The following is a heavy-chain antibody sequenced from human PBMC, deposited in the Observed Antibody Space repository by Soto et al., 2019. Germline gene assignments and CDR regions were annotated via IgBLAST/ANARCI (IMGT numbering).Heavy chain of an antibody. J-gene: IGHJ5*02. Sequence: GESLKISFQGSGYAFSSYWIAWVRQMPGKGLEWMGIIYPGDSDTRYSPSFQGQVTISVDKSITTAYLQWSSLKASDTAMYYCARGYCTATICDLWFDPWGQGTLVTVSS. D-gene: IGHD2-8*02. CDR1: GYAFSSYW. CDR3: ARGYCTATICDLWFDP. V-gene: IGHV5-51*01. CDR2: IYPGDSDT.